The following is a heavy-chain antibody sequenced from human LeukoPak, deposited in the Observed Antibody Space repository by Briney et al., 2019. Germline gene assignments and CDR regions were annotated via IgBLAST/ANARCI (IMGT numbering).Heavy chain of an antibody. CDR2: IRSSGSTI. CDR1: GFTFSDYY. Sequence: GGSLRLSCAASGFTFSDYYMSWIRQAPGKGLEWVSNIRSSGSTIYIADSVKGRFTISRDNAKNSLYLQMNSLSAEDTAVYYCARAYYYDSSGAFDYWGQGTLVTVSS. CDR3: ARAYYYDSSGAFDY. V-gene: IGHV3-11*04. J-gene: IGHJ4*02. D-gene: IGHD3-22*01.